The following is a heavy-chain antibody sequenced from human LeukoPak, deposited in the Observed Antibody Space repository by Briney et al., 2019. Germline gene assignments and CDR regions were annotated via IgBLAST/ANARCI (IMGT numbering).Heavy chain of an antibody. CDR2: IYYSGST. CDR1: GGSISSYY. Sequence: SETLSLTCTVSGGSISSYYWSWIRQPPGKGLEWIGYIYYSGSTNYNPSLKSRVTISVDTSKNQFSLKLSSVTAADTAVYYCARGGIAAADNWFDPWGQGTLVTVSS. V-gene: IGHV4-59*01. D-gene: IGHD6-13*01. J-gene: IGHJ5*02. CDR3: ARGGIAAADNWFDP.